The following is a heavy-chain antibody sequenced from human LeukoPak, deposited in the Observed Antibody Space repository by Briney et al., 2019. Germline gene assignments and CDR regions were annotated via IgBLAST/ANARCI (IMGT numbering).Heavy chain of an antibody. CDR3: ARFDRVGSLDAFDI. CDR1: GGSISSYY. CDR2: IYTSGST. Sequence: SETLSLTCTVSGGSISSYYWSWIRQPAGKGLEWIGRIYTSGSTNYNPSLKSRVTMSVDTSKNQFSLKLGSVTAADTAVYYCARFDRVGSLDAFDIWGQGTMVTVSS. J-gene: IGHJ3*02. D-gene: IGHD1-26*01. V-gene: IGHV4-4*07.